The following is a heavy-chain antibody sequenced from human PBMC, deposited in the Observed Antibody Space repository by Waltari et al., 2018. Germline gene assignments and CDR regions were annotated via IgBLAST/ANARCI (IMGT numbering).Heavy chain of an antibody. J-gene: IGHJ4*02. Sequence: QVQLVQSGAEVKKPGASVKVSCKASGYTFTSYAMHWVRQAPGQRLEWMGWINAGNGNKKYSQKFQRRVTFTRDTSASTAYIELIRLRSEDTAVYYCAREVGYGDYDYWGQGTLVPVSS. CDR2: INAGNGNK. D-gene: IGHD4-17*01. V-gene: IGHV1-3*01. CDR1: GYTFTSYA. CDR3: AREVGYGDYDY.